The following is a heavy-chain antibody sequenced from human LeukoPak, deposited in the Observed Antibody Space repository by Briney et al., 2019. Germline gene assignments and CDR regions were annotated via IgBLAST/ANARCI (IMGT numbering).Heavy chain of an antibody. CDR3: ARSRKYSSPPYFDY. CDR2: IYYSGST. Sequence: KPSETLSLTCTVSGYSISSSSYYWGWIRQPPGKGLEWIGIIYYSGSTYYNPSLKSRVTISLDTSKNQFSLKLTSVTAADTAVYYCARSRKYSSPPYFDYWGQGTLVTVSS. D-gene: IGHD6-6*01. V-gene: IGHV4-39*07. J-gene: IGHJ4*02. CDR1: GYSISSSSYY.